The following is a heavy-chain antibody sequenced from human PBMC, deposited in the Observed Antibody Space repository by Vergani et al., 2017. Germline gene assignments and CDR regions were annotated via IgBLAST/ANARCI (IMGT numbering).Heavy chain of an antibody. CDR3: ARDPGGYCSSTSCYTGFYYYYYMDF. D-gene: IGHD2-2*02. Sequence: QVQLVESGGGVVQPGRSLRLSCAASGFTFSSYAMHWVRQAPGKGLEWVAVISYDGSNKYYADSVKGRFTISRDNSKNTLYLQMNSLRAEDTAVYYCARDPGGYCSSTSCYTGFYYYYYMDFWGKGTTVTVSS. CDR2: ISYDGSNK. CDR1: GFTFSSYA. V-gene: IGHV3-30-3*01. J-gene: IGHJ6*03.